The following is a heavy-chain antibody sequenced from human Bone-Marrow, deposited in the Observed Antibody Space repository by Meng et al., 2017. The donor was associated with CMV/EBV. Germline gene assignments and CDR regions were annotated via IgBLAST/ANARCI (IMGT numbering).Heavy chain of an antibody. Sequence: SETLSLTCTVSGGSISGGDYFWSWIRQPPGKGLEWIGYIYSGGSDYYNPALKSRVTISLDSSKNQVSLKLTSVTAADTAVYFCTRADASTRQLRGIDFWGQGTLVTVSS. CDR3: TRADASTRQLRGIDF. V-gene: IGHV4-30-4*08. J-gene: IGHJ4*02. CDR1: GGSISGGDYF. CDR2: IYSGGSD. D-gene: IGHD1-1*01.